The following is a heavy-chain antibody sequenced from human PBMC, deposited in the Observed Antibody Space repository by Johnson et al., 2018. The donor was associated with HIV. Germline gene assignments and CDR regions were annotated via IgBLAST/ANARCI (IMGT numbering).Heavy chain of an antibody. J-gene: IGHJ3*02. CDR2: IYSGGST. V-gene: IGHV3-53*02. CDR1: GFTVSSHY. D-gene: IGHD1-26*01. CDR3: AGGLVGWDGGYAFDS. Sequence: VQLVETGGGLIQPGGSLRLSCAASGFTVSSHYMNWVRQAPGKGLEWVSFIYSGGSTYYADSVKGRLTISRDNSKNTLYLQMNSLRAEDTAVYYCAGGLVGWDGGYAFDSWGQGTMVIVSS.